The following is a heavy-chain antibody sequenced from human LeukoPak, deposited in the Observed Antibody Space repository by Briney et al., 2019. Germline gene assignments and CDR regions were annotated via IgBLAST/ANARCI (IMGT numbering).Heavy chain of an antibody. D-gene: IGHD7-27*01. Sequence: PGGSLRLSCAASGFTFSSYWMHWVRRAPGKGLVWVSRINSDGSSTSYADSVKGRFTISRDNAKNTLYLQMNSLRAEDTAVYYCARDSLGEGWWFDPWGQGTLVTVSS. CDR3: ARDSLGEGWWFDP. J-gene: IGHJ5*02. CDR1: GFTFSSYW. CDR2: INSDGSST. V-gene: IGHV3-74*01.